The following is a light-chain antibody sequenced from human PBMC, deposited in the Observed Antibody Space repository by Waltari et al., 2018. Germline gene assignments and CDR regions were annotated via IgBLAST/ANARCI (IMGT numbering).Light chain of an antibody. Sequence: SSELTQDPAVSVALGQTVRITCQGDSLKSYYASWYQQKPRQAPVLVIYGKNHRPSGIPARFSGSSSGNTASLTITGAQAEDEADYYCHSRDSSGNHYVFGSGTKVTVL. CDR2: GKN. J-gene: IGLJ1*01. CDR3: HSRDSSGNHYV. V-gene: IGLV3-19*01. CDR1: SLKSYY.